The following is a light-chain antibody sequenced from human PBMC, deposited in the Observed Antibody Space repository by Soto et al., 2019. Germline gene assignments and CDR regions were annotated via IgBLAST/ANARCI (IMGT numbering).Light chain of an antibody. CDR3: SSYAGSNIWV. V-gene: IGLV2-8*01. J-gene: IGLJ3*02. CDR2: EVS. CDR1: SSDVGGYNF. Sequence: QSALTQPPSASGSPGQSVTISCTGTSSDVGGYNFVSWYQHHPGKAPKLMIYEVSKRPSGVPDRFSGSKSGNTASLTVSGLQAEDEADYYCSSYAGSNIWVFGGGTKLTVL.